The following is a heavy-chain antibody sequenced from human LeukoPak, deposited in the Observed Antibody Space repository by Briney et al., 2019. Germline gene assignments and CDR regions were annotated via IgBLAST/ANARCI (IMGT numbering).Heavy chain of an antibody. V-gene: IGHV1-8*01. Sequence: ASVKVSCKASGYTFTSYDINWVRQATGQGLEWMGWMNPDSGNTASAQRFQGRVTMTRNTSISTAYMELSSLRSEDTAVYYCAWSFDGGLDYWGQGTLVTVSS. CDR2: MNPDSGNT. CDR3: AWSFDGGLDY. CDR1: GYTFTSYD. D-gene: IGHD4-23*01. J-gene: IGHJ4*02.